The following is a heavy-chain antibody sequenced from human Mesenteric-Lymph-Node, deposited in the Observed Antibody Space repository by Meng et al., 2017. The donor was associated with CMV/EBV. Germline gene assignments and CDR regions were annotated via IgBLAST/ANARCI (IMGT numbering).Heavy chain of an antibody. J-gene: IGHJ4*02. CDR2: IYPGDSDT. Sequence: KVSCKGSGYSFTSYWIGWVRQMPGKGLEWMGIIYPGDSDTRYSPSFQGQVTISADKSISTAYLQWSSLKASDTAMYYCARRGIVGATPSDYWGQGTLVTVSS. CDR1: GYSFTSYW. CDR3: ARRGIVGATPSDY. V-gene: IGHV5-51*01. D-gene: IGHD1-26*01.